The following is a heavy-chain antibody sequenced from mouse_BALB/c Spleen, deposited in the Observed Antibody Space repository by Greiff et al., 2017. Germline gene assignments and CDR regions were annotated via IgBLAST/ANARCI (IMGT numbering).Heavy chain of an antibody. Sequence: EVQVVESGGGLVQPGGSRKLSCAASGFTFSSFGMHWVRQAPEKGLEWVAYISSGSSTIYYADTVKGRFTISRDNPKNTLFLQMTSLRSEDTAMYYCAREGYGDWGQGTLVTVSA. CDR1: GFTFSSFG. V-gene: IGHV5-17*02. CDR3: AREGYGD. J-gene: IGHJ3*01. CDR2: ISSGSSTI. D-gene: IGHD2-14*01.